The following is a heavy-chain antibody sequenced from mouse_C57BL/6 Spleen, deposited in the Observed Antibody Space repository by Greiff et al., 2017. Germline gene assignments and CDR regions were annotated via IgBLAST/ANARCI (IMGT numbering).Heavy chain of an antibody. D-gene: IGHD2-4*01. V-gene: IGHV2-2*01. CDR3: ASIYYDYEDYYAMDY. J-gene: IGHJ4*01. Sequence: VQLQQSGPGLVQPSQSLSITCTVSGFSLTSYGVHWVRQSPGKGLEWLGVIWSGGSTDYNAAFISRLSISKDNSKSQVFFKMNSLQADDTAIDYCASIYYDYEDYYAMDYWGQGTSVTVSS. CDR2: IWSGGST. CDR1: GFSLTSYG.